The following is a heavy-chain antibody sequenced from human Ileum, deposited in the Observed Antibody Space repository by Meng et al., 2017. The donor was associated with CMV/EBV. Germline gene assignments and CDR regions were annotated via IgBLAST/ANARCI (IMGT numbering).Heavy chain of an antibody. J-gene: IGHJ5*02. D-gene: IGHD6-19*01. CDR1: GFTFSDYY. V-gene: IGHV4-38-2*01. Sequence: QVQRVGAGGGLVKPGGSLRLACAASGFTFSDYYMTWIRQAPGKGLEWIGSIYSSGTTFHNSSLKSRVSISVDTSKNQFSLTLNSVTAADTAVYYCARGAGWFDPWGQGTLVTVSS. CDR2: IYSSGTT. CDR3: ARGAGWFDP.